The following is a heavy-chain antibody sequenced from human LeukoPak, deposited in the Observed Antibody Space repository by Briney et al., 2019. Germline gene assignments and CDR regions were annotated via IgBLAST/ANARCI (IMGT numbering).Heavy chain of an antibody. CDR3: ARAYSYGKGGYYFDY. D-gene: IGHD5-18*01. Sequence: ASVKVSCKASGYTFTSYYMHWVRQAPGQGLEWMGIINPSGGSTSYAQKFQGRVTMTRDMSTSTVYMELNSLRSEDTAVYYCARAYSYGKGGYYFDYWGQGTLVTVSS. CDR1: GYTFTSYY. J-gene: IGHJ4*02. CDR2: INPSGGST. V-gene: IGHV1-46*01.